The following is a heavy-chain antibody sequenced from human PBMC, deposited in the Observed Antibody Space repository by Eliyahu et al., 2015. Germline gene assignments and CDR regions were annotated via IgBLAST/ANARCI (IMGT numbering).Heavy chain of an antibody. CDR2: IYHSGST. D-gene: IGHD1-26*01. J-gene: IGHJ3*02. V-gene: IGHV4-38-2*01. CDR3: ARVSGSSTAFDI. CDR1: GYSISSGYY. Sequence: QVQLQESGPGLVKPSETLSLTCAVSGYSISSGYYWGWIRQPPGKGLEWIGSIYHSGSTYYNPSLKSRVTISVDTSKNQFSLKLSSVTAADTAVYYCARVSGSSTAFDIWGQGTMVTVSS.